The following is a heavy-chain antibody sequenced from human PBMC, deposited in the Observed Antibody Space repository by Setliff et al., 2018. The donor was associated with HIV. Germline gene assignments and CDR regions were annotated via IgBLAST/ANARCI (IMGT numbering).Heavy chain of an antibody. D-gene: IGHD3-10*01. CDR2: ISSSGNTI. CDR1: GFTFRSYE. J-gene: IGHJ1*01. V-gene: IGHV3-48*03. Sequence: GGSLRLSCAASGFTFRSYEMNWVRQAPGKGLEWLSYISSSGNTIYYTDSLKGRFTISRDNARSSLYLEMNSLRAEDTAVYFCAQAQTSVSGSYYQYLQHWGQGTLVTVS. CDR3: AQAQTSVSGSYYQYLQH.